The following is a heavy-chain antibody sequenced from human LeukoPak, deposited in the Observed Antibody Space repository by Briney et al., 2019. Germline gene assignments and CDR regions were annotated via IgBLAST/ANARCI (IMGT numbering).Heavy chain of an antibody. CDR1: GGSFSFYY. J-gene: IGHJ5*02. CDR3: ARGDSSGYKSALGWFDP. D-gene: IGHD3-22*01. Sequence: NPSETLSLTCGVSGGSFSFYYWSWIRQPPGKGLEWIGEISQSGSTNYNPSLKSRVNISLDTSENQFSLKLSSVTAADTAVYYCARGDSSGYKSALGWFDPWGQGTLVTVSS. V-gene: IGHV4-34*01. CDR2: ISQSGST.